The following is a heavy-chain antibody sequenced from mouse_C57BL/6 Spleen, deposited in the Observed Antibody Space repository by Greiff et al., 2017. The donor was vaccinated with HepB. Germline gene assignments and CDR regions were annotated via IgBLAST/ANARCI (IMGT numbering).Heavy chain of an antibody. J-gene: IGHJ3*01. D-gene: IGHD1-1*01. CDR1: GYTFTSYW. CDR3: ARGDGTPFAY. V-gene: IGHV1-64*01. Sequence: VQLQQPGAELVKPGASVKLSCKASGYTFTSYWMHWVKQRPGQGLEWIGMIHPNSGRTNYNEKFKSKATLTVDKSSSTAYMQLSSLTSEDSAVYYCARGDGTPFAYWGQGTLVTVSA. CDR2: IHPNSGRT.